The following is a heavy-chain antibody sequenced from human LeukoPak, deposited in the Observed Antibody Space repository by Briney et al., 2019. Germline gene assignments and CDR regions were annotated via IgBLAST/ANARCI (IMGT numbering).Heavy chain of an antibody. CDR3: VREGLGTTGWYGPVF. Sequence: GGSLRLSCVASGFTFSTFEMNWVRQAPGKGLECVSYISGSGINIYYADSVRGRFTISRDNAKNSLFLQMNNLRAEDTAVYYCVREGLGTTGWYGPVFWGQGTLVTVSS. D-gene: IGHD6-19*01. J-gene: IGHJ4*02. V-gene: IGHV3-48*03. CDR2: ISGSGINI. CDR1: GFTFSTFE.